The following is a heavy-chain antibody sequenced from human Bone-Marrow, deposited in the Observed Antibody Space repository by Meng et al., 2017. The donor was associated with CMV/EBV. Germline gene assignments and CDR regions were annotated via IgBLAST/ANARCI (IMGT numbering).Heavy chain of an antibody. D-gene: IGHD2-2*02. V-gene: IGHV3-15*01. J-gene: IGHJ6*02. CDR3: TTGPAAILHYYYGMDV. Sequence: GESLKISCAASGFTFSNAWMSWVRQAPGKELEWVGRIKSKTDGGTTDYAAPVKGRFTISRDDSKNTLYLQMNSLKTEDTAVYYCTTGPAAILHYYYGMDVWGQGTTVTVSS. CDR2: IKSKTDGGTT. CDR1: GFTFSNAW.